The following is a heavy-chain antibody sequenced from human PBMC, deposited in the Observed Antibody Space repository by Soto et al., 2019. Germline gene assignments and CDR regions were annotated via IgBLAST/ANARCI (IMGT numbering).Heavy chain of an antibody. CDR1: GFTVSSNY. V-gene: IGHV3-53*01. CDR2: IYSGGST. CDR3: ERGDSGTYYNVEFDY. Sequence: EVQLVESGGGLIQPGGSLRLSCAASGFTVSSNYMNWVRQAPGKGLEWISIIYSGGSTYYADSVKGRFTISRDNSKNTLYLQMNSLRAEDTAVYYCERGDSGTYYNVEFDYWGQGTLVTVSS. D-gene: IGHD3-10*01. J-gene: IGHJ4*02.